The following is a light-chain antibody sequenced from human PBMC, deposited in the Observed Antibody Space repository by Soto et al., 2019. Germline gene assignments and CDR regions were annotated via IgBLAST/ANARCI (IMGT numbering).Light chain of an antibody. J-gene: IGLJ1*01. CDR3: QSYDSSLSGPYV. Sequence: QSVLTQPPSVSGAPGQMVTISCTRSSSNIGAGYDVHWYQQLPGTAPKLLIYGNSNRPSGVPDRFSGSKSGTSASLAITGLQAEDEADYYCQSYDSSLSGPYVFGTGTKVTVL. CDR2: GNS. CDR1: SSNIGAGYD. V-gene: IGLV1-40*01.